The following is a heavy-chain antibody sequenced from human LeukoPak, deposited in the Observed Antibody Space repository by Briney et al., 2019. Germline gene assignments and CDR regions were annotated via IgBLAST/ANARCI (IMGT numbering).Heavy chain of an antibody. CDR3: AKSYDFWSGYYPATEDF. J-gene: IGHJ4*02. CDR2: ISSSSSYI. D-gene: IGHD3-3*01. V-gene: IGHV3-21*01. CDR1: GFTFSSYS. Sequence: GGSLRLSCAASGFTFSSYSMNWVRQAPGKGLEWVSSISSSSSYIYYADSVKGRFTISRDNSKNTLYLQMNSLRAEDTAVYYCAKSYDFWSGYYPATEDFWGQGTLVTVSS.